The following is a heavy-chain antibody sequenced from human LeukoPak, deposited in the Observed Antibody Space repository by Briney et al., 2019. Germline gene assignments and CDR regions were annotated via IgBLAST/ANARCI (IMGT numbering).Heavy chain of an antibody. CDR1: GGSFSGYY. Sequence: KPSETLSLTCAVYGGSFSGYYWSWIRQPPGKGLEWIGEINHSGSTNYNPSLKSRVTISVDTSKNQFSLKLSSVTAADTAVYYCARAYCSSTSCYLYYMDVWGKGTTVTVSS. V-gene: IGHV4-34*01. J-gene: IGHJ6*03. CDR3: ARAYCSSTSCYLYYMDV. D-gene: IGHD2-2*01. CDR2: INHSGST.